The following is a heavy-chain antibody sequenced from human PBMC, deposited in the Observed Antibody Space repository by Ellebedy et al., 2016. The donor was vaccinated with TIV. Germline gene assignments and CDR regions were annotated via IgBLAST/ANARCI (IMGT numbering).Heavy chain of an antibody. Sequence: ASVKVSCKASGGTFSSYAISWVRQAPGQGLEWMGWISAYTGITNYAQKFQGRVTMTTDTSTSTAFMEVRSLRSDETAVYYCARANQQGVVVVGPAPNFDFWGQGTLVTVSS. CDR3: ARANQQGVVVVGPAPNFDF. V-gene: IGHV1-18*01. D-gene: IGHD2-15*01. CDR1: GGTFSSYA. J-gene: IGHJ4*02. CDR2: ISAYTGIT.